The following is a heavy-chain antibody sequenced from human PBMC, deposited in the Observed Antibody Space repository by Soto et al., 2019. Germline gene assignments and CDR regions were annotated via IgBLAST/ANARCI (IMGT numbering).Heavy chain of an antibody. J-gene: IGHJ6*02. CDR3: ARLYYYYGMDV. Sequence: LETLSLTCGVGGGSISRYYWSWIRQPPGKGLEWIGGINYSGSTNYNPSLKSRVTISVDTSKNQFSLKLSSVTAADTAVYYCARLYYYYGMDVWGQGTTVTVSS. CDR1: GGSISRYY. CDR2: INYSGST. V-gene: IGHV4-34*01.